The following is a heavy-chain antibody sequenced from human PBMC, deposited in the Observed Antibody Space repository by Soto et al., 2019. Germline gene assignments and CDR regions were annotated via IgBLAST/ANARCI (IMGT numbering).Heavy chain of an antibody. CDR1: GYTFNTYS. Sequence: QVQLVQSGAEVKKPGASVQVSCKASGYTFNTYSFSWVRQAPGQGLEGMGWISGYNGDTPYAQKFQGRVTMTTDTSTSTAYMELRSVRSDDTAMYYCARENVLSYVDTAMVDYFDYWGQGTLVTVSS. V-gene: IGHV1-18*01. CDR3: ARENVLSYVDTAMVDYFDY. CDR2: ISGYNGDT. J-gene: IGHJ4*02. D-gene: IGHD5-18*01.